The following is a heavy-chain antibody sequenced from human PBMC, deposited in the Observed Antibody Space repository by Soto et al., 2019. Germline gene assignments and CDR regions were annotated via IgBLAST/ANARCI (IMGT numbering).Heavy chain of an antibody. V-gene: IGHV4-39*01. Sequence: SETLSLTCTVSGGSISSSSYYWGWIRQPPGKGLEWIGSIYYSGSTYYNPSLKSRVTISVDTPKNQFSLKLSSVTAADTAVYYCATDTNGVCYRCRYFDYWGQGTLVTVSS. J-gene: IGHJ4*02. CDR2: IYYSGST. D-gene: IGHD2-8*01. CDR1: GGSISSSSYY. CDR3: ATDTNGVCYRCRYFDY.